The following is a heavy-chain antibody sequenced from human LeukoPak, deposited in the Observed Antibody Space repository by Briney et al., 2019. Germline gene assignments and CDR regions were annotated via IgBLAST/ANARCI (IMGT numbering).Heavy chain of an antibody. CDR1: GFTFGTHY. J-gene: IGHJ4*02. D-gene: IGHD5-24*01. V-gene: IGHV3-7*01. Sequence: GGSLRLSCAASGFTFGTHYMNWVRQAPGKGLEWVANINQDGSETYYVDSVKGRFTISRDNAKNSIYLQMNTLRVEDTAVYYCARGFNNAYNYAWGQGTLVTVSS. CDR2: INQDGSET. CDR3: ARGFNNAYNYA.